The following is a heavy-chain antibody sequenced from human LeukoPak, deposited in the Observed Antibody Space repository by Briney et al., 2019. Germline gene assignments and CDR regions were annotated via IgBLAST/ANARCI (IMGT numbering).Heavy chain of an antibody. Sequence: ASVKVSCKASGYTFTGYYMHWVRQAPGQGLEWMGRINPNSGGTNYAQKFQGRVTMTTDTSTSTAYMELRSLRSDDTAVYYCARAESGSMTTVTTVDYWGQGTLVTVSS. V-gene: IGHV1-2*06. D-gene: IGHD4-17*01. CDR2: INPNSGGT. CDR3: ARAESGSMTTVTTVDY. J-gene: IGHJ4*02. CDR1: GYTFTGYY.